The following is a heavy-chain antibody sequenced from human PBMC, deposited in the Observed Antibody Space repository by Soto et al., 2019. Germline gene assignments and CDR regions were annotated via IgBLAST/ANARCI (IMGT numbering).Heavy chain of an antibody. Sequence: QVQLVESGGGLVKPGGSLRLSCAGPGFSFSDYYMSWIRQAPGKGLEWLSYISGSGNTIYYADSVKGRFTISRDNAKNSLYLQMNSLRAEDTAVYYCARVGSSGWSNDGFDIWGQGTMVTVSS. D-gene: IGHD6-19*01. J-gene: IGHJ3*02. V-gene: IGHV3-11*01. CDR2: ISGSGNTI. CDR3: ARVGSSGWSNDGFDI. CDR1: GFSFSDYY.